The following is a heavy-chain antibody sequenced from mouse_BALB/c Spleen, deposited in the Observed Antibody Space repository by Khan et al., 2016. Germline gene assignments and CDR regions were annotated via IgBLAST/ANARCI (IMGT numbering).Heavy chain of an antibody. V-gene: IGHV3-2*02. CDR2: ISYSGST. J-gene: IGHJ4*01. CDR1: GHSITSDYA. Sequence: EVELVESGPGLVKPSQSLSLTCTVTGHSITSDYAWNWIRQFPGNKLEWMGYISYSGSTSYNPSLKSRISITRDTSNNQFFLQLNSVTSEDTATYYCARSGYGSKDAMDYWGQGTSVTVSS. D-gene: IGHD1-1*01. CDR3: ARSGYGSKDAMDY.